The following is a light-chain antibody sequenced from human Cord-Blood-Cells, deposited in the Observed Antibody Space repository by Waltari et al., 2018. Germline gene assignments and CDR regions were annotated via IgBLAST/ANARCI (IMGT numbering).Light chain of an antibody. CDR3: QQYNSYST. J-gene: IGKJ2*01. CDR2: DAS. Sequence: DIQMTQPPSTLSASVGDRVNITCRASQSISSWLAWYQQRPGKAPKLLIYDASSLESGVPSRVSGSGSGTEFTLTISSLQPDDFATYYCQQYNSYSTFGQGTKLEIK. CDR1: QSISSW. V-gene: IGKV1-5*01.